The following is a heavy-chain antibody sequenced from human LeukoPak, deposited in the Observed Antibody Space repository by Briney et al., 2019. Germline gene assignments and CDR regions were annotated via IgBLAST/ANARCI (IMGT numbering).Heavy chain of an antibody. D-gene: IGHD3-16*02. Sequence: GGSLRLSCAASGFTFSSYAMSWVRQAPGKGLEWVSAISGSGGSTYYADSVKGWFTISRDNSKNTLYLQMNSLRAEDTAVYYCAKDGPYDYVWGSYRPFTFDIWGQGTMVTVSS. CDR3: AKDGPYDYVWGSYRPFTFDI. CDR2: ISGSGGST. J-gene: IGHJ3*02. V-gene: IGHV3-23*01. CDR1: GFTFSSYA.